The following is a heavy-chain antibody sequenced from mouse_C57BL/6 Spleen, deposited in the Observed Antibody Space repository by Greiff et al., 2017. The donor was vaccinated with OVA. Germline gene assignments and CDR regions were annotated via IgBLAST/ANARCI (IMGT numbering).Heavy chain of an antibody. CDR2: IRSKSNNYAT. D-gene: IGHD1-1*01. CDR3: VRHDPYASYYGSSYGYYAMDY. J-gene: IGHJ4*01. V-gene: IGHV10-1*01. Sequence: EVHLVESGGGLVQPKGSLKLSCAASGFSFNTYAMNWVRQAPGKGLEWVARIRSKSNNYATYYADSVKDRFTISRDDSESMLYLQMNNLKTEDTAMYYCVRHDPYASYYGSSYGYYAMDYWGQGTSVTVSS. CDR1: GFSFNTYA.